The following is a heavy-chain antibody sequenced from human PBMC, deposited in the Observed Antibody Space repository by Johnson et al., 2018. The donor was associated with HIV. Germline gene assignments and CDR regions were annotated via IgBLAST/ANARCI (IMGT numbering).Heavy chain of an antibody. CDR1: VFTFSDYY. D-gene: IGHD5-18*01. CDR3: ARAYSYGVFDI. Sequence: QVQLVESGGGVVQPGRSLRLSCAASVFTFSDYYMSWIRQAPGKGLEWVSYISSSGSSRYYADSVKGRFTITRDNVKNSLYMQMNSLRAEDTAVYYCARAYSYGVFDIWGQGTIVTVSS. V-gene: IGHV3-11*04. CDR2: ISSSGSSR. J-gene: IGHJ3*02.